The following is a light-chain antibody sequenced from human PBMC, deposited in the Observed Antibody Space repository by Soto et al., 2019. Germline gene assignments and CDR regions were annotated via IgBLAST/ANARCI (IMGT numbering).Light chain of an antibody. CDR1: SSDIGDYNF. CDR2: EVS. J-gene: IGLJ3*02. V-gene: IGLV2-14*01. CDR3: ASYTTGSTLVV. Sequence: QSALTQPASVSGSPGQSITISCTGTSSDIGDYNFVSWYQHYPGQAPKLMIYEVSNRPSGVSNRFSASKSGNTASLTISGLQTEDEADYYCASYTTGSTLVVFGGGTKLPS.